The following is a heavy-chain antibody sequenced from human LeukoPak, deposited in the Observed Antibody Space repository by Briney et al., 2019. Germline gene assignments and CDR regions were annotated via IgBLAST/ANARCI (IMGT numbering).Heavy chain of an antibody. J-gene: IGHJ4*02. V-gene: IGHV1-46*01. CDR3: ARDLTDFLDY. CDR1: GYTFTSYY. CDR2: INPSGGST. Sequence: ASVTVSCTASGYTFTSYYMHWVRQAPGQGLEWMGIINPSGGSTSYAQKFQGRVTMTRDTSTSTVYMELSSLRSEDTAVYYCARDLTDFLDYWGQGTLVTVSS.